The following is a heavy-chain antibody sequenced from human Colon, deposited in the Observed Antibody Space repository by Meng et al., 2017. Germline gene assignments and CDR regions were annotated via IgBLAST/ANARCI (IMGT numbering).Heavy chain of an antibody. D-gene: IGHD3-22*01. J-gene: IGHJ4*02. V-gene: IGHV4-4*02. CDR3: ASSDYYRSDY. CDR1: GGSISRRDW. CDR2: TCHSGST. Sequence: QVQLQQSGPELVEPSECPPPSSVSGGSISRRDWLSWVRQPSGKGLEWIGETCHSGSTNYCSSLTSRVTISLDKSKNQLSLQLIYVTAADTAVYYCASSDYYRSDYWGQGTLVTVSS.